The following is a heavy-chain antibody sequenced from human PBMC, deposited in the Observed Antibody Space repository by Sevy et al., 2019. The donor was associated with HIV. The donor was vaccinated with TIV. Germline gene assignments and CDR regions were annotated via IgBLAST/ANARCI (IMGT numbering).Heavy chain of an antibody. V-gene: IGHV3-7*03. D-gene: IGHD6-13*01. CDR1: GFSLSSNW. J-gene: IGHJ4*02. CDR2: TKQDGSEK. CDR3: ARDSDRSSYFAD. Sequence: GGSLRLSCAASGFSLSSNWMSWVRQAPGKGLEWLANTKQDGSEKFYVDSVKGRFTISRDNAMNSLFLDMHSLRVEDTAIYFCARDSDRSSYFADCGQGTLVTVSS.